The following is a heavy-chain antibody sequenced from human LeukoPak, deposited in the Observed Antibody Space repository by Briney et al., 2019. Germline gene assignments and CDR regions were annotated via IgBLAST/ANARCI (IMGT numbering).Heavy chain of an antibody. D-gene: IGHD2/OR15-2a*01. Sequence: ASVKVSCKASGYTFTGYYMHWVRQAPGQGLEWMGWINPNSGGTNYTQKFQGRVTMTRDTSISTAYMELSSLRSDDTAVYYCARTRGSHISMAYLDYWGQGTLVTVPS. J-gene: IGHJ4*02. V-gene: IGHV1-2*02. CDR1: GYTFTGYY. CDR3: ARTRGSHISMAYLDY. CDR2: INPNSGGT.